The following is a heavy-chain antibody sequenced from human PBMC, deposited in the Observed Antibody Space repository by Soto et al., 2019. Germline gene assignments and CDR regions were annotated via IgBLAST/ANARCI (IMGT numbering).Heavy chain of an antibody. V-gene: IGHV3-21*01. CDR1: GFTFSSYS. D-gene: IGHD3-16*01. Sequence: GGSLRLSCAASGFTFSSYSMNWVRQAPGKGLEWVSSISSSSSYIYYADSVKGRFTISRDNAKNSLYLQMNSLRAEDTAVYYCARAQGGVIDYYYYGMDVWGQGTTVTVSS. CDR2: ISSSSSYI. J-gene: IGHJ6*02. CDR3: ARAQGGVIDYYYYGMDV.